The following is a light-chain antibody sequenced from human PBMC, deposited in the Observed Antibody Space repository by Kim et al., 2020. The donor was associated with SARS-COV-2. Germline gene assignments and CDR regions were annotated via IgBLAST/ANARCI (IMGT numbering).Light chain of an antibody. V-gene: IGKV3-20*01. Sequence: EIVLTQSPGTLSLSPGERATLSCRASQSVSSNYLAWYQQKPGQAPRLLIYDTSTRATGIPDRFSGSGSGTDFTLTISRLEPEDFAVYYCQQYGSLITFGQGTRLEIK. CDR3: QQYGSLIT. J-gene: IGKJ5*01. CDR2: DTS. CDR1: QSVSSNY.